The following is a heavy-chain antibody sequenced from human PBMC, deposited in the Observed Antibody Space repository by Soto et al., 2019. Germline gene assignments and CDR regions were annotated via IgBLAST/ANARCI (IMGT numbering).Heavy chain of an antibody. J-gene: IGHJ3*02. CDR1: GLTVSSNY. CDR3: VRDRPGGEGDGFVI. D-gene: IGHD2-21*01. CDR2: LYSGGST. V-gene: IGHV3-53*02. Sequence: EVQLVETGGGLIQPGGSLRLSCAASGLTVSSNYMNWVRQAPGKGLEWVSVLYSGGSTHYAGSVKGRFIISRDNSKKTRYVQMISLRVEDTAAYYCVRDRPGGEGDGFVIWGHGTMVTVSS.